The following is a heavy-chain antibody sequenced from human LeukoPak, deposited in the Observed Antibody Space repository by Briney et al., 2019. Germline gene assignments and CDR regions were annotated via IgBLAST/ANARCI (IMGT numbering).Heavy chain of an antibody. D-gene: IGHD3-3*01. CDR3: ARAIFGVVGAFDI. J-gene: IGHJ3*02. V-gene: IGHV4-59*01. Sequence: SETLSLTCTVSGGSIGSYYWSWIRQPPGKGLEWIGYIYYSGSTNYNPSLKSRVTISVDTSKNQFSLKLSSVTAADTAVYYCARAIFGVVGAFDIWGQGTMVTVSS. CDR1: GGSIGSYY. CDR2: IYYSGST.